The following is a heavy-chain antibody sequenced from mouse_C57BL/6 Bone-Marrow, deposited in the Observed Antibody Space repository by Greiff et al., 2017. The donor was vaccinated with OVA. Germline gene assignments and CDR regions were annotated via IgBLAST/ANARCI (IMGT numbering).Heavy chain of an antibody. J-gene: IGHJ3*01. CDR3: ARHRGWLLHVAY. Sequence: EVKLMESGGGLVKPGGSLKLSCAASGFTFSSYTMSWVRQTPEKRLEWVATISGGGGNTYYPDSVKGRFTISRDNAKNTPYLQMSSLRSEDTALYYCARHRGWLLHVAYWGQGTLVTVSA. V-gene: IGHV5-9*01. D-gene: IGHD2-3*01. CDR2: ISGGGGNT. CDR1: GFTFSSYT.